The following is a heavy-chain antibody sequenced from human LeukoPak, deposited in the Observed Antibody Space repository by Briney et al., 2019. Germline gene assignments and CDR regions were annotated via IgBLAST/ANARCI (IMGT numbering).Heavy chain of an antibody. Sequence: SETLALTRTVSGGSISSYYRSWIRQPPGKGLEWIGYIYYSGSTNYNPSLKSRVTISVDTSKNQFSLKLSSVTAADTAVYYCARDRVSIAAAGNYYYYGMDVWGPGTTVTVSS. D-gene: IGHD6-13*01. CDR3: ARDRVSIAAAGNYYYYGMDV. J-gene: IGHJ6*02. CDR1: GGSISSYY. CDR2: IYYSGST. V-gene: IGHV4-59*01.